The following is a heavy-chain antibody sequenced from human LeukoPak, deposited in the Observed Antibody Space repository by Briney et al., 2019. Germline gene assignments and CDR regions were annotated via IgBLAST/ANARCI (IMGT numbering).Heavy chain of an antibody. CDR2: ISSSSSTI. CDR3: ARDFAMVVIAPGI. Sequence: GGSLSLSCAVSGFTFRRYRMNWVRQAPGQGLEWFSYISSSSSTIYYADSVKGRFTISRDNAKNSLYLQMNSLRAEDTAVYYCARDFAMVVIAPGIWGQGTMVIVSS. V-gene: IGHV3-48*04. D-gene: IGHD2-21*01. CDR1: GFTFRRYR. J-gene: IGHJ3*02.